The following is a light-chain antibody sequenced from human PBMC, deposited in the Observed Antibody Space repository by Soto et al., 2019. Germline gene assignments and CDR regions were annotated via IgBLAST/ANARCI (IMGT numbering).Light chain of an antibody. CDR1: SSDVGGYHY. J-gene: IGLJ2*01. CDR3: RSYAGSNYVV. CDR2: EVS. V-gene: IGLV2-8*01. Sequence: QSALTQPPSASGSPGQSVTISCTGTSSDVGGYHYVSWYQQHPGKAPKLMIYEVSKRPSGVPDRISGSKSGNTASLTVSGLQAEDEADYYCRSYAGSNYVVFGGGTKLTVL.